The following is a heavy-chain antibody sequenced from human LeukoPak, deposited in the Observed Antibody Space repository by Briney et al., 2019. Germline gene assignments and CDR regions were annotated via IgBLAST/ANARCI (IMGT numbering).Heavy chain of an antibody. V-gene: IGHV3-23*01. CDR1: GFTFNNAW. CDR2: ITGSGAST. J-gene: IGHJ4*02. CDR3: AKRSSISSGYFDF. D-gene: IGHD3-22*01. Sequence: GGSLRLSCSGSGFTFNNAWMSWIRQAPGKGLEWVSAITGSGASTNYADSVKGRFTISRDNSKNTIYLQMNSLRAEDTAIYYCAKRSSISSGYFDFWGRGTLVTVSS.